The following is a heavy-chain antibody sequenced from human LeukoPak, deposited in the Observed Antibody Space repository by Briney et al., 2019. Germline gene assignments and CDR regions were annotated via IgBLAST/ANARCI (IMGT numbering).Heavy chain of an antibody. V-gene: IGHV1-18*01. D-gene: IGHD5-12*01. CDR3: AGVDIVATSYWFDP. CDR1: GYTFTSNG. CDR2: ISAYNGNT. J-gene: IGHJ5*02. Sequence: ASVKVSCKASGYTFTSNGISWVRQAPGQGLEWMGWISAYNGNTNYAQKLQGRVTMTTDTSTSTAYMELRSLRSDDTAVYYCAGVDIVATSYWFDPWGQGTLVTVSS.